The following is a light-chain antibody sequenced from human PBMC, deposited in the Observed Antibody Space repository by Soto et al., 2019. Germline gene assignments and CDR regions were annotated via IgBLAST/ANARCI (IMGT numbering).Light chain of an antibody. J-gene: IGKJ5*01. CDR2: GAS. CDR1: QDISGY. V-gene: IGKV1D-12*01. Sequence: EIQVTQSPSSVSASVGYVVTITCRSIQDISGYLAWYQHKPGRTPELLIHGASRLQSGVPARFSGSGSGTDFTLSINSLQPEDFETYYCQQAYSFPITSGQGTRLEIK. CDR3: QQAYSFPIT.